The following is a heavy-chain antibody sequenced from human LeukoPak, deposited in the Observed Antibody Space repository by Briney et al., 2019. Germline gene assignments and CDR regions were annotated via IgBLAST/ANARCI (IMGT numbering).Heavy chain of an antibody. V-gene: IGHV4-59*01. CDR1: GGSISGFY. J-gene: IGHJ4*02. D-gene: IGHD2-2*01. CDR3: ARILPAAMNYFDY. CDR2: IDYSGST. Sequence: ETLSLTCTVSGGSISGFYWSWIRQPPGKGLEYIGYIDYSGSTNYNPSLKSRVTISVDTSKNQFSLELSSVTAVDTAVYYCARILPAAMNYFDYWGQGTLVTVSS.